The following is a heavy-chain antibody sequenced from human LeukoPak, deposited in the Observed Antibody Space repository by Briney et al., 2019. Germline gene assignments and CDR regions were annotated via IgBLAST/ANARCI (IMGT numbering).Heavy chain of an antibody. Sequence: SETLSLTCAVYGGSFSGYYWSWLRQPAGKGLEWIGRTFTSGSTSYNPSLKSRVTVSLDTSKNQFSLKLSSVTAADTAVYYCASQLGYFDYWGQGTLVTVSS. J-gene: IGHJ4*02. D-gene: IGHD1-1*01. CDR2: TFTSGST. V-gene: IGHV4-59*10. CDR3: ASQLGYFDY. CDR1: GGSFSGYY.